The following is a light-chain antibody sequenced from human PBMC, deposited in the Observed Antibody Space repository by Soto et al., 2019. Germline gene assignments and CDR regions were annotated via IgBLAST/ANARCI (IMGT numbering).Light chain of an antibody. CDR3: PQYESFSGT. V-gene: IGKV1-5*01. CDR2: DAS. J-gene: IGKJ1*01. CDR1: QSVSGW. Sequence: DIQMTQSPSTLSASVGDTVTVTCRASQSVSGWLASYQQKPGEAPKLLIYDASSLPRGVPSRFSGSGSGTKFHLTIASLQPDDFATYYCPQYESFSGTFGPGTKVDIK.